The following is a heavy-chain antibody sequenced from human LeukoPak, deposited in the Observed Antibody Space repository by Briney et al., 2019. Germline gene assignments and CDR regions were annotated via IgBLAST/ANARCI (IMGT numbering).Heavy chain of an antibody. Sequence: SETLSLTCGVSVGSISSSSYYWGWFRQPPGKGLEWIASISYSGSTYYDPSLKSRVAISVDTSKNQFSLRLSSVTAADTAVYYCTKSYQLLPYDNWGQGPLVIVSS. CDR2: ISYSGST. J-gene: IGHJ4*02. V-gene: IGHV4-39*01. D-gene: IGHD2-2*01. CDR1: VGSISSSSYY. CDR3: TKSYQLLPYDN.